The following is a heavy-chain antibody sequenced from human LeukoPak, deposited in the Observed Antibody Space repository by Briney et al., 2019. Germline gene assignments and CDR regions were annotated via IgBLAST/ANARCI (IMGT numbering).Heavy chain of an antibody. CDR1: GFTFSNAW. J-gene: IGHJ4*02. Sequence: PGGSLRLSCAASGFTFSNAWMSWIRQAPGKGLEWVSYISSSGSTIYYADSVKGRFTISRDNAKNSLYLQMNSLRAEDTAVYYXXXXYVNYIDYWGQGTLVTVSS. D-gene: IGHD3-10*02. CDR3: XXXYVNYIDY. CDR2: ISSSGSTI. V-gene: IGHV3-11*01.